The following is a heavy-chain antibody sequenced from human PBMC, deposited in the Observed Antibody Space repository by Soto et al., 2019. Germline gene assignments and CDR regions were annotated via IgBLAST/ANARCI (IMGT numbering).Heavy chain of an antibody. Sequence: GGSLRLSCAASGFTFSSSAMSWVRQAPGKGLEWVSTFSGGGANTYYVDSVKGRFTISRDISKNALYLQMNSLRAEDTALYYCARQRGYTYGYPFDYWGPGTLVTVSS. V-gene: IGHV3-23*01. CDR3: ARQRGYTYGYPFDY. CDR2: FSGGGANT. J-gene: IGHJ4*02. D-gene: IGHD5-18*01. CDR1: GFTFSSSA.